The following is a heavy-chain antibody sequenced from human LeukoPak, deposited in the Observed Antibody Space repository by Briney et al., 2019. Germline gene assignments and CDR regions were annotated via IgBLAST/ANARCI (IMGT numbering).Heavy chain of an antibody. CDR3: ARSYCTNGVCYRWFDP. V-gene: IGHV1-69*13. J-gene: IGHJ5*02. CDR2: IIPIFGTA. D-gene: IGHD2-8*01. Sequence: SVKVSCKASGGTFSSYAISWVRQAPGQGLEWMGGIIPIFGTANYAQKFQGRVTITADESTSTAYMELSSLRSEDTAVYYCARSYCTNGVCYRWFDPWGQGTLVTVSS. CDR1: GGTFSSYA.